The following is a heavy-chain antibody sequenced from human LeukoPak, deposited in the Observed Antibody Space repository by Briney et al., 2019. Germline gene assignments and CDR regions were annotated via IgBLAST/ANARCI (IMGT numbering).Heavy chain of an antibody. CDR1: GYTLTDYY. V-gene: IGHV1-2*06. D-gene: IGHD7-27*01. CDR3: ARDLPSTSNWELDY. Sequence: GASVKVSCKASGYTLTDYYIHWVRQAPGQGLEWMGRINPNSGGTSDAQNFQGRVTMTRDTSISTVYMELSRLRSDDTAVYYCARDLPSTSNWELDYWGQGTLVTVSS. J-gene: IGHJ4*02. CDR2: INPNSGGT.